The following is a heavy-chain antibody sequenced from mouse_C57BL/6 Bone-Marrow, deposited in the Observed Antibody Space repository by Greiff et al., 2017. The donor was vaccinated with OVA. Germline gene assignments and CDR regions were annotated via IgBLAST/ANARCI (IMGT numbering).Heavy chain of an antibody. Sequence: EVQGVESGPELVKPGASVKISCKASGYSFTGYYMHWVKQSHGNILDWIGYIYPYNGVSSYNQKFKGKATLTADKSSSTAYMQLSSLTSEDSAVYFCARDYYGRFAYWGQGTLVTVSA. D-gene: IGHD1-1*01. V-gene: IGHV1-31*01. J-gene: IGHJ3*01. CDR2: IYPYNGVS. CDR3: ARDYYGRFAY. CDR1: GYSFTGYY.